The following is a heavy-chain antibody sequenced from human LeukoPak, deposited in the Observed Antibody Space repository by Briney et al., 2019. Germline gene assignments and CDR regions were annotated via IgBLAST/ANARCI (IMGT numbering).Heavy chain of an antibody. CDR1: GYTLTELS. CDR2: INPNSGGT. V-gene: IGHV1-2*02. J-gene: IGHJ3*02. Sequence: ASVKVSCKVSGYTLTELSMHWVRQAPGQGLEWMGWINPNSGGTNYAQKFQGRVTMTRDTSISTAYMELSWLGSDDTAVYYCAREVAVPGVNAFDIWGQGTRVTVSS. CDR3: AREVAVPGVNAFDI. D-gene: IGHD6-19*01.